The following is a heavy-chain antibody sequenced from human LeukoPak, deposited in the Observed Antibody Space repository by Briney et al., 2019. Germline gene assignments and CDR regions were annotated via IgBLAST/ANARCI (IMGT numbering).Heavy chain of an antibody. Sequence: AGGSLRLSCTASGFPFIEYSMNWVRQVPGKGLEWISYIGIDSGNTKYADSVRGRFTISDDKAKNSLYLQMNSLRVEDTAVYYCARDHNYAFDNWGQGTLVSVAS. J-gene: IGHJ4*02. CDR1: GFPFIEYS. V-gene: IGHV3-48*01. D-gene: IGHD1-1*01. CDR3: ARDHNYAFDN. CDR2: IGIDSGNT.